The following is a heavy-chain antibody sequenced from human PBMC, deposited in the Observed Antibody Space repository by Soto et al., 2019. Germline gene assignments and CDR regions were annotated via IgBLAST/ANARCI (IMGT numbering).Heavy chain of an antibody. V-gene: IGHV3-11*01. CDR2: ISRSGSTT. Sequence: SLRLSCAASGFTSWDYDMSWIRQAPGKGLEWVSYISRSGSTTYYADSVKGRFSISRDNAKNSLFLQMNSLRAEDTAVYYCVREGRSSTSCNTGCAFDIWGQGTMVTVSS. J-gene: IGHJ3*02. CDR1: GFTSWDYD. D-gene: IGHD2-2*02. CDR3: VREGRSSTSCNTGCAFDI.